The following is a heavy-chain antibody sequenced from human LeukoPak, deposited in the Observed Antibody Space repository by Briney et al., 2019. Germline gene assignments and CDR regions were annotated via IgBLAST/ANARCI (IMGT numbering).Heavy chain of an antibody. Sequence: PSETLSLTCTVSGGSISSYYWSWIRQPPGKGLEWIGYIYYSGSTNYNPSLKSRVTISVDTSKNQFSLKLSSVTAADTAVYYCARDRSESGYSYGLFDYWGQGTLVTVSS. CDR3: ARDRSESGYSYGLFDY. D-gene: IGHD5-18*01. V-gene: IGHV4-59*01. J-gene: IGHJ4*02. CDR1: GGSISSYY. CDR2: IYYSGST.